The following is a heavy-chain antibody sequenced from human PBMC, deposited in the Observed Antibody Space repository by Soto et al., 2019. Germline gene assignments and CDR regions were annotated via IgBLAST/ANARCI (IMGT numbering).Heavy chain of an antibody. J-gene: IGHJ6*02. CDR1: GYSFTRYG. V-gene: IGHV1-18*01. CDR2: ISGYNANT. D-gene: IGHD3-16*01. Sequence: QVQLVQSGAEVKKPGASVKVSCKASGYSFTRYGISWVRQAPGQGLEWMGGISGYNANTNYTENLQGSVTMTKDTSTSTAYMEVRNLISDDTAVYYCARMGDVPYYSYGLDVWCQGTTVTVSS. CDR3: ARMGDVPYYSYGLDV.